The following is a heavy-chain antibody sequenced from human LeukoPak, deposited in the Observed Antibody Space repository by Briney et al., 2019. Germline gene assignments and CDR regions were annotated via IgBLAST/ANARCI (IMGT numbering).Heavy chain of an antibody. CDR3: ARDTYASSWSPPIH. CDR2: INGDGRTT. CDR1: GFTFSSDW. Sequence: GGSLRLSCAASGFTFSSDWMHWVRQAPGKGLVWVSRINGDGRTTTYAASVKGRFTISRDNSKDTLFLQMSSPSSEDTALYYCARDTYASSWSPPIHWGQGTLVTVSS. V-gene: IGHV3-74*01. D-gene: IGHD6-13*01. J-gene: IGHJ4*02.